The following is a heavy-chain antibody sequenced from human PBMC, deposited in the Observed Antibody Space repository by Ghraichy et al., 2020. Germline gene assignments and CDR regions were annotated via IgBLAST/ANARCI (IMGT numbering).Heavy chain of an antibody. J-gene: IGHJ4*02. Sequence: GGSLRLSCAASGFTVSSNYMSWVRQAPGKGLEWVSVIYSGGSTYYADSVKGRFTISRDNSKNTLYLQMNSLRAEDTAVYYCAREMIFGEGFDYWGQGTLVTVSS. CDR2: IYSGGST. V-gene: IGHV3-53*01. D-gene: IGHD3-10*01. CDR3: AREMIFGEGFDY. CDR1: GFTVSSNY.